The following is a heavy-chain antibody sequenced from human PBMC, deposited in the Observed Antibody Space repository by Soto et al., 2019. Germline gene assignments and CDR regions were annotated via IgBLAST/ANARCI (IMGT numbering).Heavy chain of an antibody. CDR2: FIPIFGTA. V-gene: IGHV1-69*01. D-gene: IGHD6-19*01. J-gene: IGHJ4*02. CDR3: AMGKRYSSGWSCDY. Sequence: QVQLVQSGAEVKNPGYSVKVSCTASGGTFSSYAISWVRQAPGQGLEWMGGFIPIFGTANYAQKFQGRVTITADESTSTAYMELSSMRSEDTAVYYCAMGKRYSSGWSCDYWDQGTLVTVSS. CDR1: GGTFSSYA.